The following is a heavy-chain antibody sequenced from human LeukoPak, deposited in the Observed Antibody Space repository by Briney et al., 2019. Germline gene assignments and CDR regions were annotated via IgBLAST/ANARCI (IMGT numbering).Heavy chain of an antibody. Sequence: GGSLRLSCAASGFTFSSYAMHWVRQAPGKGLEWVAVISYDGSNKYYADSVKGRFTISGDNSKNTLYLQMNSLRAEDTAVYYCARVSAALVATDYWGQGTLVTVSS. V-gene: IGHV3-30-3*01. CDR1: GFTFSSYA. D-gene: IGHD5-12*01. CDR2: ISYDGSNK. J-gene: IGHJ4*02. CDR3: ARVSAALVATDY.